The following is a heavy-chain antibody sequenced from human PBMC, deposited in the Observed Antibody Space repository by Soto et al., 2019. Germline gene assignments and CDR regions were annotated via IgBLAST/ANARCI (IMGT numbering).Heavy chain of an antibody. V-gene: IGHV1-69*12. Sequence: QVQLVQSGAEVKKPGSSVKVSCKASGGTFRTESINWVRQAPGRGLEWMGGIIPVFGTSDYAQTFQGRVKLHAYESTTTAYMELSSLRSDDTVVYYCARRHEFGGNSDAFDIWGQGKRVTVSS. J-gene: IGHJ3*02. CDR1: GGTFRTES. CDR3: ARRHEFGGNSDAFDI. CDR2: IIPVFGTS. D-gene: IGHD2-21*01.